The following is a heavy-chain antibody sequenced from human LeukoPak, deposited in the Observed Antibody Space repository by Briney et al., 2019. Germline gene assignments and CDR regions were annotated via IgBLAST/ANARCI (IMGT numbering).Heavy chain of an antibody. D-gene: IGHD3-22*01. CDR3: AKSWADYYYDSSGAPGALGH. CDR2: ISAYNGNT. CDR1: GYTFTSYG. J-gene: IGHJ4*02. Sequence: ASVKVSCKASGYTFTSYGISWVRQAPGQGLEWMGWISAYNGNTNYAQKLQGRVTMTTDTSTSTAYMELRSLRSEDTAVYYCAKSWADYYYDSSGAPGALGHWGQGTLVTVSS. V-gene: IGHV1-18*01.